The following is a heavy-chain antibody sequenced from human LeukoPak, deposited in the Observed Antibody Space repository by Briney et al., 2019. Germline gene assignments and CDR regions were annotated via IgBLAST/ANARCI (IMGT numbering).Heavy chain of an antibody. J-gene: IGHJ4*02. CDR1: GFPFSSYW. CDR3: ARGSGSYYRGVDY. D-gene: IGHD1-26*01. V-gene: IGHV3-7*03. CDR2: IKQDGGET. Sequence: GGSLRLSCAASGFPFSSYWMAWVRQAPGKGLEWVASIKQDGGETFYVDSVKGRFTISRDNSKNSLYLQMNSLRAEDTALYYCARGSGSYYRGVDYWGQGTLVTVSS.